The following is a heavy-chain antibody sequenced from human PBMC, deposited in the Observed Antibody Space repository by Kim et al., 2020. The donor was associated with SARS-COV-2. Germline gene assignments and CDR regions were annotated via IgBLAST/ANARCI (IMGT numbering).Heavy chain of an antibody. CDR2: IRSKAYGGTT. CDR3: TRPYGSATKGWAFDI. V-gene: IGHV3-49*03. J-gene: IGHJ3*02. CDR1: GFTFGDYA. Sequence: GGSLRLSCPASGFTFGDYAMSWFRQAPGKGLEWVGFIRSKAYGGTTEYASSVKGKFTITIDDSKSIAYLQMNSVKTEDTAVYYCTRPYGSATKGWAFDIWGQATMVAVSS. D-gene: IGHD3-10*01.